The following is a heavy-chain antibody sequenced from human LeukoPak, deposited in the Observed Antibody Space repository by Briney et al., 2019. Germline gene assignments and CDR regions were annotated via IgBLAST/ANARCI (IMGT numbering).Heavy chain of an antibody. J-gene: IGHJ5*02. CDR3: ARGDVRFDP. Sequence: PSETLSLTCTVSGGSISSYYWSWIRQPPGKGLEWIGYIYYSGSTNYNPPLKSRVTISVDTSKNQFSLKLSSVTAADTAVYYCARGDVRFDPWGQGTLVTVSS. CDR2: IYYSGST. D-gene: IGHD3-16*01. V-gene: IGHV4-59*01. CDR1: GGSISSYY.